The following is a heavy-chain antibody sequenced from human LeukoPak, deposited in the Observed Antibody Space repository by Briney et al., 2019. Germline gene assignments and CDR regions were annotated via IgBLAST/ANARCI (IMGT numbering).Heavy chain of an antibody. CDR3: AKDGRGQWLVRDDDAFDI. Sequence: GGSLRLSCAASGFTFSSYGMHWVRQAPGKGLEWVAVISYDGSNKYYADSVKGRFTISRDNSKNTLYLQMNSLRAEDTAVYYCAKDGRGQWLVRDDDAFDIWGQGTMVTVSS. V-gene: IGHV3-30*18. J-gene: IGHJ3*02. CDR2: ISYDGSNK. D-gene: IGHD6-19*01. CDR1: GFTFSSYG.